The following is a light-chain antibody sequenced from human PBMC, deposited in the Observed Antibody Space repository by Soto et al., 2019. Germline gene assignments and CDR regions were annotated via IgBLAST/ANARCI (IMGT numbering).Light chain of an antibody. CDR1: QYISTY. V-gene: IGKV1-12*01. CDR2: DAS. Sequence: DIQMTQSPSSVSASVGDRVTITCRASQYISTYLVWYQQKPGKAPNLLISDASSLQGGVPSRFGGSGSGTDFTLTITSLQPEYFATYYCQQANTFPLTFGQGTKVEI. J-gene: IGKJ1*01. CDR3: QQANTFPLT.